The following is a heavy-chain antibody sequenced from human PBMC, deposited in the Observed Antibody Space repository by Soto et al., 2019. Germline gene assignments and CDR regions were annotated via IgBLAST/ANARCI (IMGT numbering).Heavy chain of an antibody. V-gene: IGHV1-69*01. CDR3: ARGSKQWLVLGYYYYGMDV. CDR1: GGTFSSYA. D-gene: IGHD6-19*01. CDR2: IIPIFGTA. J-gene: IGHJ6*02. Sequence: QVQLVQSGAEVKKPGSSVKVSCKASGGTFSSYAISWVRQAPGQGLEWMGGIIPIFGTANYAQKFQGRVTITADESTSTAYMERSSLRSEDTAVYYCARGSKQWLVLGYYYYGMDVWGQGTTVTVSS.